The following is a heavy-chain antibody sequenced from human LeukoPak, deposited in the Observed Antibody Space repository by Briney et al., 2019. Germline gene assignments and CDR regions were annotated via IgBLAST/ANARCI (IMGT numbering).Heavy chain of an antibody. CDR3: AKGGRILLKNFGLDV. D-gene: IGHD2/OR15-2a*01. CDR1: GFTFYSHV. V-gene: IGHV3-23*01. J-gene: IGHJ6*02. Sequence: GGSLRLSCVDSGFTFYSHVMSWVRQAPGMGLEWVSAISGSGVTTFYADSMKGRFTISRDNSKNTLYLQMNSLRAEDTAVYYCAKGGRILLKNFGLDVWGQGTTVTVSS. CDR2: ISGSGVTT.